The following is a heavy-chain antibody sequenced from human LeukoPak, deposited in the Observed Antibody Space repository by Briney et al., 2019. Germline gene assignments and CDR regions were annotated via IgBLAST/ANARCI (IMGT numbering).Heavy chain of an antibody. CDR1: GDSISDRYYY. D-gene: IGHD3-10*01. CDR3: ARRGSLLWFDP. V-gene: IGHV4-39*01. CDR2: IYFSGET. Sequence: SETLSLTCTVSGDSISDRYYYWAWIRQPPGKGLEWIGSIYFSGETYYNPSLRSRVTISVDTSKNQFSLTLTSVTVVDTSVYYCARRGSLLWFDPWGQGTLVTVSS. J-gene: IGHJ5*02.